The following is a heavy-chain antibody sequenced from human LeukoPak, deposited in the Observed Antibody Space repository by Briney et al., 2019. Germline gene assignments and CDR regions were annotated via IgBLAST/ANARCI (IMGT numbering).Heavy chain of an antibody. CDR1: GFTFSNAW. V-gene: IGHV3-15*01. D-gene: IGHD3-10*02. CDR2: IKSKSDGGTT. CDR3: TIMLFGELLH. Sequence: GGSLRLSCAASGFTFSNAWMSWVRQAPGKGLEWVARIKSKSDGGTTDYTTPVKGRFTISRDDSKNTLYLQMNSLKTEDTALYHCTIMLFGELLHWGQGILVTVSS. J-gene: IGHJ4*02.